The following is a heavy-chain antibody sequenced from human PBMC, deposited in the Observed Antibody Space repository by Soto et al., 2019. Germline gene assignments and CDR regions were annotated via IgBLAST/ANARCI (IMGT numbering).Heavy chain of an antibody. D-gene: IGHD5-18*01. CDR2: INAGNGNT. J-gene: IGHJ4*02. CDR1: GYSFTAFG. CDR3: ARVRGYSYGYYDY. V-gene: IGHV1-3*01. Sequence: ASVKVYCNASGYSFTAFGISWVRQAPGQRLEWMGWINAGNGNTKYSQKFQGRVTITRDTSASTAYMELSSLRSEDTAVYYCARVRGYSYGYYDYWGQGTLVNVYS.